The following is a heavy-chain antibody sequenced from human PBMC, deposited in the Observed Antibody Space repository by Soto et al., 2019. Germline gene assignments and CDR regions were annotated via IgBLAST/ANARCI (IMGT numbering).Heavy chain of an antibody. Sequence: PGGSLRLSCAASGFTFSSDSMNWVRQAPGKGLEWVSYISSSSSTIYYADSVKGRFTISRDNAKNSLYLQMNSLRDEDTAVYYCARDSEYNCGVCFLPSPHQYGMDVWGQGTTVTVSS. CDR1: GFTFSSDS. CDR3: ARDSEYNCGVCFLPSPHQYGMDV. D-gene: IGHD2-8*02. J-gene: IGHJ6*02. V-gene: IGHV3-48*02. CDR2: ISSSSSTI.